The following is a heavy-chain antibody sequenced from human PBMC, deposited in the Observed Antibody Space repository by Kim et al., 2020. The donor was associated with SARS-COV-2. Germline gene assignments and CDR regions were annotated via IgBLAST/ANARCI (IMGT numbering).Heavy chain of an antibody. CDR2: GTA. J-gene: IGHJ5*02. Sequence: GTANYAQKFQGRVTITADESTSTAYMELSSLRSEDTAVYYCARYDSSPINWFDPWGQGTLVTVSS. D-gene: IGHD6-13*01. V-gene: IGHV1-69*01. CDR3: ARYDSSPINWFDP.